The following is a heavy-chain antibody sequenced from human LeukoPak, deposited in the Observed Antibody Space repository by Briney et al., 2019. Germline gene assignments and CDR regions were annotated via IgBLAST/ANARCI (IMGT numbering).Heavy chain of an antibody. V-gene: IGHV1-69*13. CDR2: VTPIFGTA. D-gene: IGHD3-22*01. CDR1: GGTFSRFT. Sequence: ASVKVSCKASGGTFSRFTISWVRQAPGQGFEWMGGVTPIFGTANFAQRLQGRVSITADESTSTAFMELSSLRFEDTAVYYCAREWGLESSGFYYAYWGQGTLVTVSS. CDR3: AREWGLESSGFYYAY. J-gene: IGHJ4*02.